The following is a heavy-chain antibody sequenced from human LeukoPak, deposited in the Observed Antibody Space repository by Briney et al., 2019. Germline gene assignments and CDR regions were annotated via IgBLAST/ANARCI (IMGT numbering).Heavy chain of an antibody. J-gene: IGHJ5*02. Sequence: ASVKVSCKASGYTFTSYDINWVRQATGQGLEWMGWMNPNSGNTGYAQKFQGRVTMTRNTSISTAYMELSSLRSEDTAVYYCARLRLGATQNWFDPWGQGTLVTVSS. CDR3: ARLRLGATQNWFDP. CDR1: GYTFTSYD. D-gene: IGHD1-26*01. CDR2: MNPNSGNT. V-gene: IGHV1-8*01.